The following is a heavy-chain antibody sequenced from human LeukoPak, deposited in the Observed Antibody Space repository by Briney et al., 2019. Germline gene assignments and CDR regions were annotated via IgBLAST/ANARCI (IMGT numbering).Heavy chain of an antibody. Sequence: PGGSLRLSCVAPGFIFSNYAMNSVRQAPGKGLEWVSTISPSGGVTYNADSVKGRFTISRDNSKNTLYLQMNTLRGEDTAVYYCAKGTTNWPPRCFDPWGQGTLVTVSS. V-gene: IGHV3-23*01. CDR1: GFIFSNYA. CDR2: ISPSGGVT. J-gene: IGHJ5*02. D-gene: IGHD2-2*01. CDR3: AKGTTNWPPRCFDP.